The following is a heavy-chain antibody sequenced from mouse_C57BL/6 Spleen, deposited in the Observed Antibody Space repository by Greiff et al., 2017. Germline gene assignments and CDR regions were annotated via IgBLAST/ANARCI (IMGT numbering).Heavy chain of an antibody. CDR2: IDPSDSYT. CDR1: GYTFTSYW. J-gene: IGHJ2*01. CDR3: ARRGHYYGSSGDFDY. V-gene: IGHV1-69*01. D-gene: IGHD1-1*01. Sequence: QVQLQQPGAELVMPGASVKLSCKASGYTFTSYWMHWVKQRPGQGLEWIGEIDPSDSYTNYNQKFKGKSTLTVDKSSSTAYMQLSSRTSEDSAVYYCARRGHYYGSSGDFDYWGQGTTLTVSS.